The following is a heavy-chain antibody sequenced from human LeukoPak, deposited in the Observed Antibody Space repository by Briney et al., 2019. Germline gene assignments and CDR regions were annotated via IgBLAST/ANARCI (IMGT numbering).Heavy chain of an antibody. D-gene: IGHD6-13*01. CDR1: GFTFSSYG. J-gene: IGHJ4*02. CDR2: IWYDGSNK. V-gene: IGHV3-33*01. CDR3: ARGNSSSWDYFDY. Sequence: PGRSLRLSCAASGFTFSSYGMHWVRQAPGKGLEWVAVIWYDGSNKYYADSVKGRFTISRDNSKNTLYLQMNSLRAEDTAVYYCARGNSSSWDYFDYCGQGTLVTVSS.